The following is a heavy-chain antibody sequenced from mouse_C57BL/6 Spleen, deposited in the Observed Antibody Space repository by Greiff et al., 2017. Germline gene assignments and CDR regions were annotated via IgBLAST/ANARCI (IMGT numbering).Heavy chain of an antibody. CDR3: ARKTAQAYAMDY. CDR1: GYTFTSYW. CDR2: IDPSDGYT. V-gene: IGHV1-69*01. J-gene: IGHJ4*01. D-gene: IGHD3-2*02. Sequence: QVQLQQPGAELVMPGASVKLSCKASGYTFTSYWMHWVKQRPGQGLEWIGEIDPSDGYTNYNQKFKGKSTLTVDTSSSTAYMQLSSLTSEDSAVYDCARKTAQAYAMDYWGQGTLVTVSA.